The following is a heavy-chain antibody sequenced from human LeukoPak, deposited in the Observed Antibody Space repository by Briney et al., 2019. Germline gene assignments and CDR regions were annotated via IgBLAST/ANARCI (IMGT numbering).Heavy chain of an antibody. J-gene: IGHJ3*02. CDR1: GFTLSTYG. Sequence: GGSLRLSCSASGFTLSTYGMHWVRQAPGKGLEWVALIWYDGSNKIYLDSVKGRFTISRDNSNNTLSLELKSLRVEDTGLYYCVRSTAAALNNIFDMWGQGTMVIVSS. CDR2: IWYDGSNK. V-gene: IGHV3-33*01. D-gene: IGHD6-13*01. CDR3: VRSTAAALNNIFDM.